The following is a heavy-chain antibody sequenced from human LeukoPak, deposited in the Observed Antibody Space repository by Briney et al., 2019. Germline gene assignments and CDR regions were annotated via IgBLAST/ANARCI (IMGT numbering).Heavy chain of an antibody. CDR1: GYTFISYD. Sequence: ASVKVSCKASGYTFISYDINWVRQATGQGLEWMGWMNPNSGNTAYAQKFQGRVTMTKNTSISTAYMELSSLRPEDTAVYYCARGRGYDFWSNYYTFDYLGQGTLVTVSS. D-gene: IGHD3-3*01. V-gene: IGHV1-8*01. J-gene: IGHJ4*02. CDR2: MNPNSGNT. CDR3: ARGRGYDFWSNYYTFDY.